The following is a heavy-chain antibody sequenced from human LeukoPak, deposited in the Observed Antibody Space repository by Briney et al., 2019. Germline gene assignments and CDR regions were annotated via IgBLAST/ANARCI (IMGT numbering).Heavy chain of an antibody. CDR1: GGSISSYY. V-gene: IGHV4-59*01. D-gene: IGHD3-10*01. J-gene: IGHJ6*03. Sequence: KPSATLSLTCTVSGGSISSYYWSWIRQPPGKGLEWIGYIYYSGSTNYNPSLKSRVTISVDTSKNQFSLKLSSVTAADTAVYYCARAPITMVRGVIIYYMDVWGKGTTVTVSS. CDR2: IYYSGST. CDR3: ARAPITMVRGVIIYYMDV.